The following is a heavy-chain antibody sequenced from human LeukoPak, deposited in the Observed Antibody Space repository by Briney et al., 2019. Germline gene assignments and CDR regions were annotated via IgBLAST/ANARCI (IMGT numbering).Heavy chain of an antibody. CDR2: FDPEDGET. Sequence: ASVKVSCKVSGYTLTELSMHWVRQAPGKGLEWMGGFDPEDGETIYAQKFQGKVTMTEDTSTDTAYMELSSLRSEDTAVYYCATDWTLVEQQLAKRGAFDIGGQGTMVTVSS. V-gene: IGHV1-24*01. CDR1: GYTLTELS. J-gene: IGHJ3*02. D-gene: IGHD6-13*01. CDR3: ATDWTLVEQQLAKRGAFDI.